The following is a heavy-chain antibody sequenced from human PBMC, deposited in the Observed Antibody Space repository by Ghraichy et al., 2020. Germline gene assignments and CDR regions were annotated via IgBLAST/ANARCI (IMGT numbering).Heavy chain of an antibody. D-gene: IGHD4-11*01. CDR2: IYYTGTT. CDR1: GGSISRSSYY. Sequence: GSLSLTCTVSGGSISRSSYYWGWIRQPPGKGLEWIGNIYYTGTTYYNTSLMSRVTISRDTSKNQFSLRLNSVTAADTAVYYCARPNSYYMYAMDVWGQGTTVTVSS. J-gene: IGHJ6*02. V-gene: IGHV4-39*01. CDR3: ARPNSYYMYAMDV.